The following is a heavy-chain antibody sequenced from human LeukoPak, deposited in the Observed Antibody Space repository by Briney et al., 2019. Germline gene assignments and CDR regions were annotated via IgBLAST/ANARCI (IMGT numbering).Heavy chain of an antibody. CDR3: ARDYTTGFRSGYYGPFDY. CDR1: GFTFSSYA. V-gene: IGHV3-30-3*01. Sequence: GGSLRLSCAASGFTFSSYAMHWVRQAPGKGLEWVAVISYDGSNKYYADSVKGRFTISRDNSKNTLYLQMNSLRAEDTAVYYCARDYTTGFRSGYYGPFDYWGQGTLVTVSS. D-gene: IGHD3-3*01. CDR2: ISYDGSNK. J-gene: IGHJ4*02.